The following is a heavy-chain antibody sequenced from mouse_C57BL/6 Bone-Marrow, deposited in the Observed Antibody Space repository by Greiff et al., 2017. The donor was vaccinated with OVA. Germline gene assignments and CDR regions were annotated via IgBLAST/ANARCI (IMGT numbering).Heavy chain of an antibody. J-gene: IGHJ3*01. V-gene: IGHV5-17*01. CDR1: GFTFSDYG. D-gene: IGHD1-1*01. Sequence: EVKVEESGGGLVKPGGSLKLSCAASGFTFSDYGMHWVRQAPEKGLEWVAYISSGSSTIYYADTVKGRFTISRDNAKNTLFLQMTSLRSEDTAMYYCAREGYGTPFAYWGQGTLVTVSA. CDR3: AREGYGTPFAY. CDR2: ISSGSSTI.